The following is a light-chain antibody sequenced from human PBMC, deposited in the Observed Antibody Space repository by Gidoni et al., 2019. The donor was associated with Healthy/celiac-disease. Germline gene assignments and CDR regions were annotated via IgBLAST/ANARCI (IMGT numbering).Light chain of an antibody. Sequence: QSVLTQPPSASGPPGQTVTTIYTGSSTNIGAGYDEHWYQQLPGTAPTLLIYGSNNRPSGVPDRFSGAKAGTSANLAITGLPAEDEADYYCQSYDSSLSGFVVFGGGTKLTVL. CDR3: QSYDSSLSGFVV. J-gene: IGLJ2*01. CDR2: GSN. V-gene: IGLV1-40*01. CDR1: STNIGAGYD.